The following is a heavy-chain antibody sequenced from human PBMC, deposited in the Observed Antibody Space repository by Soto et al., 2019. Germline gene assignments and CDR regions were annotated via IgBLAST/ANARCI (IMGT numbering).Heavy chain of an antibody. Sequence: QVQLVHSGAAVKKPGSSVKVSCKASGGTFSSYTISWVRQAPGQGLEWMGRIIPILGIANYAQKFQGRVTITADKSTSTAYMELSSLRSEDTAVYYCAREGEDYDILTGYYYYYYGMDVWGQGTTVTVSS. D-gene: IGHD3-9*01. CDR1: GGTFSSYT. V-gene: IGHV1-69*04. CDR2: IIPILGIA. CDR3: AREGEDYDILTGYYYYYYGMDV. J-gene: IGHJ6*02.